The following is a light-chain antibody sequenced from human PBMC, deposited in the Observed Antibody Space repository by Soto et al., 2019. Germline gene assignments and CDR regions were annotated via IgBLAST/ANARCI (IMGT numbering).Light chain of an antibody. CDR3: QQYDNLLPLT. CDR2: DAS. Sequence: DIQMTQSPSSLSASVGDRVTITCQASQDISNYLNWYQQKPGKAPKLLIYDASNLETGVPSRFSGSGSGTDFTFTISSLQPEDIATYYCQQYDNLLPLTFGGGTKGDIK. V-gene: IGKV1-33*01. CDR1: QDISNY. J-gene: IGKJ4*01.